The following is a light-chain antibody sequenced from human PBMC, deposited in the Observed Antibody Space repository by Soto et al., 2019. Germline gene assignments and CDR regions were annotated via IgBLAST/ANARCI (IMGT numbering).Light chain of an antibody. V-gene: IGLV2-14*03. J-gene: IGLJ1*01. CDR1: SSDVGGYNY. CDR2: DVT. Sequence: QSVLTQPASVSGSPGQSITISFTGTSSDVGGYNYVSWYQHHPGKAPKLIIYDVTNRPSGVSNLFSGSKSGNTASLTISGLQPEDEADYYCSSYTTSNTRQIVFGTGTKVTVL. CDR3: SSYTTSNTRQIV.